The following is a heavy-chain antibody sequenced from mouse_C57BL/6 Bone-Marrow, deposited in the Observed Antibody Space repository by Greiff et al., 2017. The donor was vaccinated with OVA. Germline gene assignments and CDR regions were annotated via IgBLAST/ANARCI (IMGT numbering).Heavy chain of an antibody. J-gene: IGHJ2*01. CDR2: ISYDGSN. Sequence: EVKLVESGPGLVKPSQSLSLTCSVTGYSITSGYYWNWIRQFPGNKLEWMGYISYDGSNNYNPSLKNRISITRDTSKNQFFLKLNSVTTEDTATYYCARALLTGTGDYWGQGTTLTVSS. D-gene: IGHD4-1*01. V-gene: IGHV3-6*01. CDR3: ARALLTGTGDY. CDR1: GYSITSGYY.